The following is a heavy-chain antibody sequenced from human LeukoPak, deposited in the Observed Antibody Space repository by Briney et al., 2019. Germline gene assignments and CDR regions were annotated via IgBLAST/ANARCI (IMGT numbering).Heavy chain of an antibody. CDR3: TTDRGYGSGYCIGVY. Sequence: PGGSLRLSCASSGFTFSNAWMSWVRQAPGKGLEWVGRIKSKTDGGTTDYAASVKGRFTISRDDSKNTLYLQMNSLTSEDTAVYYCTTDRGYGSGYCIGVYWGQGTLVNVSS. V-gene: IGHV3-15*01. CDR2: IKSKTDGGTT. J-gene: IGHJ4*02. CDR1: GFTFSNAW. D-gene: IGHD5-18*01.